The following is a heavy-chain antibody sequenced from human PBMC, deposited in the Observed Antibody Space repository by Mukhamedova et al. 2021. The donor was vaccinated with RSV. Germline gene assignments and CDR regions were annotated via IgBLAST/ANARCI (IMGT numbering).Heavy chain of an antibody. Sequence: VRQAPGQGLEWMGWISAYNGNTNYAQKLQGRVTMTTDTSTSTAYMELRSLRSDDTAVYYCARGITIFGVVMSSSPPTGLFDYWG. CDR3: ARGITIFGVVMSSSPPTGLFDY. CDR2: ISAYNGNT. D-gene: IGHD3-3*01. J-gene: IGHJ4*01. V-gene: IGHV1-18*01.